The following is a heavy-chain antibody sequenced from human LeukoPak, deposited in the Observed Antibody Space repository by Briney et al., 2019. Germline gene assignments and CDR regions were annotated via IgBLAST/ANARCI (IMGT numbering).Heavy chain of an antibody. Sequence: PGGSLRLSCAASGFTVSSNYMSWVRQAPGEGLEWVSVIYSGGSTYYADSVKGRFTISRDNSKNTLYLQMNSLRAEDTAVYYCARGRPYYYGSGAYYFDYWGQGTLVTVSS. CDR2: IYSGGST. CDR1: GFTVSSNY. CDR3: ARGRPYYYGSGAYYFDY. D-gene: IGHD3-10*01. V-gene: IGHV3-53*01. J-gene: IGHJ4*02.